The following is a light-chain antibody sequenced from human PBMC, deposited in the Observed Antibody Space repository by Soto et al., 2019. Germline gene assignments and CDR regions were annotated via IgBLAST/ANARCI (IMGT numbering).Light chain of an antibody. CDR3: QQTYTTPEIT. V-gene: IGKV1-39*01. Sequence: DIQMTQSPSALSASVGGRFTSTFVRSQSISIYLNWYQLKPWKAPNLLMYGASYLKSGVPTRFSGSGSGTDFTLTISSLQPEDFAIYYCQQTYTTPEITFGQGTRLEIK. J-gene: IGKJ5*01. CDR1: QSISIY. CDR2: GAS.